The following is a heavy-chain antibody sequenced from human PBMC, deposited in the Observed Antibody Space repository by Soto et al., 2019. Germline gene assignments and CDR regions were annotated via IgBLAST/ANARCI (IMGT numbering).Heavy chain of an antibody. CDR2: ISGGGGYT. CDR3: ANDSEQWLGPRAFDL. CDR1: GFMFSNYG. D-gene: IGHD6-19*01. V-gene: IGHV3-23*01. J-gene: IGHJ3*01. Sequence: EVQVLESGGGLVQPGGSLRLSCAASGFMFSNYGMSWVRQAPGKGLEWVAGISGGGGYTYYADSVKGRFTIPRDNSKNTLYVQMNSLRADDTAVYYCANDSEQWLGPRAFDLWGPGTMVTVSS.